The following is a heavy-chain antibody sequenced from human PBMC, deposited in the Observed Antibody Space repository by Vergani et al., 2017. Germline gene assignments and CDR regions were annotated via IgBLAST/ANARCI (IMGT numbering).Heavy chain of an antibody. CDR3: ARARVVPAAIDY. V-gene: IGHV4-59*01. D-gene: IGHD2-2*01. CDR1: GGSISSYY. Sequence: QVQLQESGPGLVKPSETLSLTCTVSGGSISSYYWSWIRQPPGKGLEWIGYFYYSGSTNYNPSLKSRVTISVDTAKNQFSLKLSAVTAADTAVYYCARARVVPAAIDYWGQGTLVTVSS. J-gene: IGHJ4*02. CDR2: FYYSGST.